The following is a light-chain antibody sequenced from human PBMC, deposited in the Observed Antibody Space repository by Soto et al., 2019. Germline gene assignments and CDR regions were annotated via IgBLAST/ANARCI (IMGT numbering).Light chain of an antibody. CDR1: QSVDSSF. Sequence: EIVLTQSPGSLSLSPGERATLSCRARQSVDSSFFAWYQKKPGQAPRLLIYGASKSATGIPGWFSGSGSGTDFTLTISRLEPEDFVVYCCQQYVRSVTFGRGTKVEIK. CDR3: QQYVRSVT. J-gene: IGKJ1*01. V-gene: IGKV3-20*01. CDR2: GAS.